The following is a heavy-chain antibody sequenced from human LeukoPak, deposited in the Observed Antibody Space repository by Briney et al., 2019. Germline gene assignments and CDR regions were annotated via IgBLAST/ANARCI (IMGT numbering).Heavy chain of an antibody. V-gene: IGHV4-34*01. J-gene: IGHJ3*02. Sequence: SETLSLTCAVYEGSFSGYYWSWIRQPPGKGLEWIGEINHSGSTNYSPSLKSRVTISLDTSRNQFSLKLNSVTAADTAVYYCAKSNGYGLIDIWGQGTMVTVSS. CDR2: INHSGST. CDR3: AKSNGYGLIDI. D-gene: IGHD3-22*01. CDR1: EGSFSGYY.